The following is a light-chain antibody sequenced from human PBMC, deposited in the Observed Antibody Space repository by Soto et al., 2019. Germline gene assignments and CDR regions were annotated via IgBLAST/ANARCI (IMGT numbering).Light chain of an antibody. CDR2: YAS. CDR3: QQYNNWPGT. J-gene: IGKJ1*01. Sequence: EIVMTQSPATLSVSPGERATLSCRASQSVSSNLAWYQQKPGQAPRLLIYYASTRAPGIPARFSGSGSGTEFTLTISSLQSEDVAVYYCQQYNNWPGTFGQGTKVEIK. V-gene: IGKV3-15*01. CDR1: QSVSSN.